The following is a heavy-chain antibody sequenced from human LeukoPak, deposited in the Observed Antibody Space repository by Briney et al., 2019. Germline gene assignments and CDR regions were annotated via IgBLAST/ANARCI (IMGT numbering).Heavy chain of an antibody. CDR1: GFTFSSYW. CDR3: ATSLWFGELLLDY. D-gene: IGHD3-10*01. Sequence: GGSLRLSCAASGFTFSSYWMSWVRQAPGKGLEWVANIKQDGSEKYYVDSVKGQFTISRDNAKNSLYLQMNSLRAEDTAVYYCATSLWFGELLLDYWGQGTLVTVSS. V-gene: IGHV3-7*03. J-gene: IGHJ4*02. CDR2: IKQDGSEK.